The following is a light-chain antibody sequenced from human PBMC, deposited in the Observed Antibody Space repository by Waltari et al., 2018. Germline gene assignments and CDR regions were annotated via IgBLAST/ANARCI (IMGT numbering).Light chain of an antibody. CDR3: VTWDGSLNGLV. Sequence: QSVLTQPPSASGTPGQRVTISCSARTSNIRNNAVTWYLQLPGTAPKLLIYSDNQRPSGVPDRFSGSKSDTSASLAISGLQSEDEADYYCVTWDGSLNGLVFGPGTKVTVL. J-gene: IGLJ1*01. V-gene: IGLV1-44*01. CDR1: TSNIRNNA. CDR2: SDN.